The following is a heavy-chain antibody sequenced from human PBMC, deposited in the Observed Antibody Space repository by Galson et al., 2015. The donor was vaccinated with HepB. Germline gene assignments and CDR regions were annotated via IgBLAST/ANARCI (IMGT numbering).Heavy chain of an antibody. Sequence: SLRLSCAASGFTFSSYAMHWVRQAPGKGLEWVAVISYDGSNKYYADSVKGRFTISRDNSKNTLYLQMNSLRAEDTAVYYCAKGRSGSYGYDAFDIWGQGTMVTVSS. CDR3: AKGRSGSYGYDAFDI. CDR2: ISYDGSNK. J-gene: IGHJ3*02. V-gene: IGHV3-30*04. D-gene: IGHD1-26*01. CDR1: GFTFSSYA.